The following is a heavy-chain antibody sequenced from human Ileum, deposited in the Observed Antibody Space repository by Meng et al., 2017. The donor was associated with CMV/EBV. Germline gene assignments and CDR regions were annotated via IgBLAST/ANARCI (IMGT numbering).Heavy chain of an antibody. V-gene: IGHV3-53*01. Sequence: GESLKISCAASGFTVSSNYMSWVRQAPGKGLEWVSVIYSGGSTYYADSVKGRFTISRDNSKNTLYLQMNSLRAEDTAVYYCARVRFGELCMDVWGQGTTVTVSS. CDR3: ARVRFGELCMDV. CDR2: IYSGGST. J-gene: IGHJ6*02. D-gene: IGHD3-10*01. CDR1: GFTVSSNY.